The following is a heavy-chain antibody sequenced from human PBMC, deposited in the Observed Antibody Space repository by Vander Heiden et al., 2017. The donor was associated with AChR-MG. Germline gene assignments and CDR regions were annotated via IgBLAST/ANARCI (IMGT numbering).Heavy chain of an antibody. CDR2: IYHRGST. D-gene: IGHD2-2*01. CDR3: ARGGSGVVVPAAMALYYYYGMDV. J-gene: IGHJ6*02. V-gene: IGHV4-30-2*01. Sequence: QLHLQESGPGLVKPSQTLSLTCAVSGCSISSCGYSGSWIREPPGKGLGWNGYIYHRGSTYYDPTLKSRVSISVDRSKNQFTLKLSSVTAADTAVYYCARGGSGVVVPAAMALYYYYGMDVWGQGTTVTVSS. CDR1: GCSISSCGYS.